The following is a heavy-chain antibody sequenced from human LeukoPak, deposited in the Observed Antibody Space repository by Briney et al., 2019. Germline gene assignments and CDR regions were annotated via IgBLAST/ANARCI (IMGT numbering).Heavy chain of an antibody. J-gene: IGHJ4*02. Sequence: KTSETLSLTCTVSGGSISSSSYYWGRIRQPPGKGLEWIGSIYYSGSTYYNPSLKSRVTISVDTSKNQFSLKLSSVTAADTAVYYCARGGGYCSGGSCYSLYYFDYWGQGTLVTVSS. CDR2: IYYSGST. D-gene: IGHD2-15*01. CDR1: GGSISSSSYY. V-gene: IGHV4-39*07. CDR3: ARGGGYCSGGSCYSLYYFDY.